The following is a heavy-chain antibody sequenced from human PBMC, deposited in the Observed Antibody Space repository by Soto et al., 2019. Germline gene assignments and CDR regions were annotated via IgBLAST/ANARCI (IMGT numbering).Heavy chain of an antibody. V-gene: IGHV1-69*12. J-gene: IGHJ6*01. Sequence: QVQLVQSGAEVKKPGSSVKVSCKASGGTFSNYALISWVRQAPGQGLEWMGGIIPIDATVNYAQKFKGRITITEDESTATAYMDLGSLRSEDTAVYYCARDLLGFGYTYADVWGQGTTVTVSS. CDR1: GGTFSNYA. CDR3: ARDLLGFGYTYADV. D-gene: IGHD3-10*01. CDR2: IIPIDATV.